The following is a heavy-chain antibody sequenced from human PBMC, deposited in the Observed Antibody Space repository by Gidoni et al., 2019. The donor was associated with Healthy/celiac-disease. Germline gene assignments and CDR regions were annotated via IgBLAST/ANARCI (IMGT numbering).Heavy chain of an antibody. CDR2: ISSSSSYI. D-gene: IGHD6-13*01. CDR3: ARDCLQQQLVPDAFDI. CDR1: GFTFSSYS. V-gene: IGHV3-21*01. J-gene: IGHJ3*02. Sequence: EVQLVESGGGLVKPGGSLRLSCAASGFTFSSYSMNWVRQAPGKGLEWVSSISSSSSYIYYADSVKGRFTISRDNAKNSLYLQMNSLRAEDTAVYYCARDCLQQQLVPDAFDIWGQGTMVTVSS.